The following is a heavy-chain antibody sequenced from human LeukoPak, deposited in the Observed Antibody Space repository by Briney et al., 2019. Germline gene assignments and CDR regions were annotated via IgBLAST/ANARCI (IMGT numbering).Heavy chain of an antibody. Sequence: ASVKVSCKASGYTFTSYGLSWVRQAPGQGLEWMGWISAYNGNTNYAQKLQGRVTMTTDTSTSTAYMELRSLRSDDTAVYYCHMTTVTTEGNSDFDYWGQGTLVTVSS. CDR2: ISAYNGNT. J-gene: IGHJ4*02. CDR1: GYTFTSYG. D-gene: IGHD4-17*01. CDR3: HMTTVTTEGNSDFDY. V-gene: IGHV1-18*01.